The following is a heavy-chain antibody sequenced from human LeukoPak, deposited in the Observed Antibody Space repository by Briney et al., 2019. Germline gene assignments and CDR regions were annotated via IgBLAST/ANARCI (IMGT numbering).Heavy chain of an antibody. CDR1: GFTFSSYS. V-gene: IGHV3-21*01. J-gene: IGHJ3*02. CDR3: AREGWYYYDSSGENAFDI. D-gene: IGHD3-22*01. CDR2: INILSNYI. Sequence: GGSLRLSCAASGFTFSSYSMNWVRQAPGKGLEWVSSINILSNYIYYADSVKGRFTISRDNAKNSLYLQMNSLRAEDTAVYYCAREGWYYYDSSGENAFDIWGQGTMVTVSS.